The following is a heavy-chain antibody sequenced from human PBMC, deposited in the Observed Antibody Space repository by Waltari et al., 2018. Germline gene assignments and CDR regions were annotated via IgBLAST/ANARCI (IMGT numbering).Heavy chain of an antibody. J-gene: IGHJ4*02. D-gene: IGHD1-1*01. CDR3: ARDSLYTWNGEFDY. CDR2: INTATGNT. V-gene: IGHV1-3*04. CDR1: GYTFSAYV. Sequence: QVQFVQSGAEVKKPGASVKVSCKASGYTFSAYVIHWVRQAPGQRLGWMGWINTATGNTKSSQQFPGRVTVTRDTSAPTAYMELSSLRSEDTAVYYCARDSLYTWNGEFDYWGQGTPVTVSS.